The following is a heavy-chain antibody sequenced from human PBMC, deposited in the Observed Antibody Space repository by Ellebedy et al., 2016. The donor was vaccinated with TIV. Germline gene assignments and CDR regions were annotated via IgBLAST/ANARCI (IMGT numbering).Heavy chain of an antibody. CDR3: AKGSLVAPTDD. CDR2: ISGSGGST. Sequence: GESLKISXAASGFTFSSSWMSWVRQAPGKGLEWVSAISGSGGSTYYADSVKGRFTISRDNSKNTLYLQMNSLRAEDTAVYYCAKGSLVAPTDDWGQGTLVTVSS. CDR1: GFTFSSSW. D-gene: IGHD2-15*01. V-gene: IGHV3-23*01. J-gene: IGHJ4*02.